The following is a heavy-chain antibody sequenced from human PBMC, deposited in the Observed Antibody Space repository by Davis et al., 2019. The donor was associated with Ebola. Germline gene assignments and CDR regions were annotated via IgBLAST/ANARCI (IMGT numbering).Heavy chain of an antibody. J-gene: IGHJ4*02. D-gene: IGHD5-24*01. CDR2: INSDGSIT. V-gene: IGHV3-74*01. CDR1: GFTFSGYW. Sequence: PGGSLRLSCAASGFTFSGYWMHWVRHAPGKGLVWVSRINSDGSITNYADSVKGRFTVSRDNAKNTVYLQLNSLRGEDTAVYYCARDAREMATNYWGQGTLVTVSS. CDR3: ARDAREMATNY.